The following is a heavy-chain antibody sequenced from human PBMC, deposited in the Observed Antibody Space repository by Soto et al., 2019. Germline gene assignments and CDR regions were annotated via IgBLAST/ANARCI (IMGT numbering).Heavy chain of an antibody. CDR3: EIFRDYGDTVPGFLDY. D-gene: IGHD4-17*01. CDR1: GFTFSSYA. Sequence: EVQLLESGGGLVQPGGSLRLSCAASGFTFSSYAMSWVHQAPGKGLEWVSAISGSGGSTYYADSVKGRFTISRDNSKNTLYLQMNSLRAEDTAVYYCEIFRDYGDTVPGFLDYWGQGTLVTVSS. CDR2: ISGSGGST. V-gene: IGHV3-23*01. J-gene: IGHJ4*02.